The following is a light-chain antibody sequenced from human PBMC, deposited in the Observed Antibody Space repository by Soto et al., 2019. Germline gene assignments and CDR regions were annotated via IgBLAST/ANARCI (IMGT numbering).Light chain of an antibody. CDR2: DII. V-gene: IGLV2-14*03. CDR1: SSDIGAFTS. CDR3: SSYSRTTTLVV. J-gene: IGLJ2*01. Sequence: QSALTQPASVSGSPGQSITISCTGTSSDIGAFTSVSWYQQHPGKAPKLIIYDIIHRPSGVSDRFSGSKSVNTASLTFSGLQPEDEANYYCSSYSRTTTLVVFGGGTKLTVL.